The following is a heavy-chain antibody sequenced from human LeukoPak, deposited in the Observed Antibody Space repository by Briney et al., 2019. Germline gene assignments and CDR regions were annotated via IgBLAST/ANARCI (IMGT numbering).Heavy chain of an antibody. D-gene: IGHD3-22*01. J-gene: IGHJ4*02. CDR3: ARGLPPRRNYDSSGYYSYYFDY. Sequence: ASVKVSCKASGYTFSGFYIHWVRQAPGQGLEWMGWINPNSGGTNYAPNLQGRVTMTTDTSTSTAYMELKSLRSDDTAVYYCARGLPPRRNYDSSGYYSYYFDYWGQGTLVTVSS. CDR2: INPNSGGT. V-gene: IGHV1-2*02. CDR1: GYTFSGFY.